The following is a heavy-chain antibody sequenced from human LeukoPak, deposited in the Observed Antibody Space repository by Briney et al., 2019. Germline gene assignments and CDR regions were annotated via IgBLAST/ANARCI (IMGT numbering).Heavy chain of an antibody. CDR1: GFTFSNYN. Sequence: AGGSLRLSCAASGFTFSNYNMNWVRQAPGKGLEWVSYISSSSSTIYYADSVKGRFTISRDNAKNSLYLQMNSLRAEDTAVYYCARDTTYDYVWGSYRYTFDYWGQGTLVTVSS. D-gene: IGHD3-16*02. CDR3: ARDTTYDYVWGSYRYTFDY. CDR2: ISSSSSTI. J-gene: IGHJ4*02. V-gene: IGHV3-48*01.